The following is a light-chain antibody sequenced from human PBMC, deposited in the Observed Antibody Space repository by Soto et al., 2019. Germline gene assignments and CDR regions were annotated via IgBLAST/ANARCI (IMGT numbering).Light chain of an antibody. CDR1: SSNIGAGYD. CDR2: GNS. V-gene: IGLV1-40*01. Sequence: QAVVTQPPSVSGAPGQRVTISCTGSSSNIGAGYDVHWYQQLPGTAPKLLIYGNSNRPSGVPDRFSGSKSGTSASLAITGLQAEDEVDYYCQSYDSSLSGRGVFGTGTKLTVL. CDR3: QSYDSSLSGRGV. J-gene: IGLJ1*01.